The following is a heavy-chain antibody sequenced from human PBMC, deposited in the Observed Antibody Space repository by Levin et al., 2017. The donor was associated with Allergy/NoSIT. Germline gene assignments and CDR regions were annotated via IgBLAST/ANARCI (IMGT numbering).Heavy chain of an antibody. V-gene: IGHV3-23*01. D-gene: IGHD1-14*01. J-gene: IGHJ4*02. Sequence: GESLKISCAASGFTFSSYAMSWVRQAPGKGLEWVSAISGSGGSTYYADSVKGRFTISRDNSKNTLYLQMNSLRAEDTAVYYCAKAPTPDGNGGNAFDYWGQGTLVTVSS. CDR3: AKAPTPDGNGGNAFDY. CDR1: GFTFSSYA. CDR2: ISGSGGST.